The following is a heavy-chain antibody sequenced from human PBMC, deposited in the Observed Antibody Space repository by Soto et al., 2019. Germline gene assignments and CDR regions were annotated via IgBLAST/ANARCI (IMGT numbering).Heavy chain of an antibody. V-gene: IGHV5-51*01. CDR3: ARRNYGDYHYYYGMDV. CDR2: TYPGDSDT. Sequence: GESLKISCKGSGYSFTSYWIGWVRQMPGKGLEWMGITYPGDSDTRYSPSFQGQVTISADKSISTAYLQWSSLKASDTAMYYCARRNYGDYHYYYGMDVWGQGTTVTVSS. J-gene: IGHJ6*02. D-gene: IGHD4-17*01. CDR1: GYSFTSYW.